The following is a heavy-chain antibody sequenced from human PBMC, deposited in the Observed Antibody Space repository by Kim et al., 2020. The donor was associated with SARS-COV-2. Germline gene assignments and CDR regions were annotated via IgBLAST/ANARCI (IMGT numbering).Heavy chain of an antibody. Sequence: GWSLRLSCAASGFTFSSYAMSWVRQAPGKGLEWVSAISGSGGSTYYADSVKGRFTISRDNSKNTLYLQMNSLRAEDTAVYYCAKCLSWGDRGFDYWGQGTLVTVSS. CDR2: ISGSGGST. V-gene: IGHV3-23*01. CDR3: AKCLSWGDRGFDY. J-gene: IGHJ4*02. D-gene: IGHD6-13*01. CDR1: GFTFSSYA.